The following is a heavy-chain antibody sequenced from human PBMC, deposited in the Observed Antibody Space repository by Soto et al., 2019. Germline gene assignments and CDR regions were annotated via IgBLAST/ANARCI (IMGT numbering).Heavy chain of an antibody. V-gene: IGHV1-18*01. CDR1: GYTFTSYG. CDR2: ISAYNGNT. D-gene: IGHD2-2*01. CDR3: ARVYVDIVVVPAAMESPPVYYYYMDV. J-gene: IGHJ6*03. Sequence: EASVKVSCKASGYTFTSYGISWVRQAPGQGLEWMGWISAYNGNTNYAQKLQGRVTMTTDTSTSTAYMELRSLRSDDTAVYYCARVYVDIVVVPAAMESPPVYYYYMDVWGKGTTVTVSS.